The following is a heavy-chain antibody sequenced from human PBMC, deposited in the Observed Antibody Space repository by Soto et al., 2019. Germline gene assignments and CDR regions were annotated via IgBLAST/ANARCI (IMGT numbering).Heavy chain of an antibody. D-gene: IGHD5-12*01. CDR1: GGTFSSYA. J-gene: IGHJ4*02. Sequence: SVKVSCKASGGTFSSYAISWVRQAPGQGLEWMGGIIPIFGTANYAQKFQGRVTITADESTSTAYMELSSLRSEDTAVYYCARDLNSGYDPYFDYWGQGTLVTVSS. V-gene: IGHV1-69*13. CDR3: ARDLNSGYDPYFDY. CDR2: IIPIFGTA.